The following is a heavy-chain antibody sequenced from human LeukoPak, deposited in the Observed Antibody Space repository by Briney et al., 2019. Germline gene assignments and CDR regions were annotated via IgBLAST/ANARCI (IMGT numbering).Heavy chain of an antibody. Sequence: PSETLSLTCTVSGGSISSYYWSWIRQPPGKGLEWIGYIYYSGSTNYNPSLKSRVTISVDTSKNQFSLKLSSVTAADTAVYYCARVLSLVLLWFDPWGQGTLVTVSS. CDR3: ARVLSLVLLWFDP. D-gene: IGHD3-10*01. CDR2: IYYSGST. V-gene: IGHV4-59*01. J-gene: IGHJ5*02. CDR1: GGSISSYY.